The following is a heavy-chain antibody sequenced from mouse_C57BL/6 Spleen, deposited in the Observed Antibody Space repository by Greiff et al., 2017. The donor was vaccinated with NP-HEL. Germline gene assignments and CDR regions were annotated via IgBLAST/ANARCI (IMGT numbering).Heavy chain of an antibody. CDR2: IDPNSGGT. CDR1: GYTFTSYW. Sequence: QSCKASGYTFTSYWMHWVKQRPGRGLEWIGRIDPNSGGTKYNEKFKSKATLTVDKPSSTAYMQLSSLTSEDSAVYYCARGDGYYVYYAMDYWGQGTSVTVSS. V-gene: IGHV1-72*01. CDR3: ARGDGYYVYYAMDY. D-gene: IGHD2-3*01. J-gene: IGHJ4*01.